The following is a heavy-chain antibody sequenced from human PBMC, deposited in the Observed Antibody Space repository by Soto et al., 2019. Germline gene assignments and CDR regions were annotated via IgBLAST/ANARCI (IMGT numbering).Heavy chain of an antibody. D-gene: IGHD2-2*01. CDR2: ISSSSSTI. V-gene: IGHV3-48*01. CDR3: AREDSIIIPAVSDF. CDR1: GFTFSSYS. Sequence: PGGSLRLSCAASGFTFSSYSMNWVRQAPGKGLEWVSYISSSSSTIYYADSVKGRFTISRDNAKNSVSLQMNTLRVEDTAVYYCAREDSIIIPAVSDFWGQGTLVTVSS. J-gene: IGHJ4*02.